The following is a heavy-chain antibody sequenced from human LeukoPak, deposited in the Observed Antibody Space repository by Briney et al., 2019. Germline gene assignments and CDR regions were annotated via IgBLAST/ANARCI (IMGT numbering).Heavy chain of an antibody. J-gene: IGHJ6*03. CDR2: MNPNSGNT. CDR1: GYTFTSYD. D-gene: IGHD3-10*01. Sequence: GASVKVSCKASGYTFTSYDINWVRQATGQGLEWMGWMNPNSGNTGYAQKFQGRVTMTRNTSISTAYMELSSLRSEDTAVYYCARGKSGSYRPYYYYMDVWGKGTTVTVSS. V-gene: IGHV1-8*01. CDR3: ARGKSGSYRPYYYYMDV.